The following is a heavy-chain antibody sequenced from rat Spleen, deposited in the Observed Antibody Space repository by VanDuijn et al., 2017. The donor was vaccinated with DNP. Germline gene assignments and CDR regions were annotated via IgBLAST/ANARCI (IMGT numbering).Heavy chain of an antibody. D-gene: IGHD1-11*01. J-gene: IGHJ4*01. CDR2: ISSGGNT. Sequence: QVQLKESGPGLVQPSQTLSLTCTVSGFSFTSYHVHWVRQPPGKVLEWIAAISSGGNTYYNSVLKSRLSVSRDPSKSQVFLKMNSLQTEDTAIYYCTREGSLAMDAWGQGTSVIVSS. CDR3: TREGSLAMDA. CDR1: GFSFTSYH. V-gene: IGHV2S12*01.